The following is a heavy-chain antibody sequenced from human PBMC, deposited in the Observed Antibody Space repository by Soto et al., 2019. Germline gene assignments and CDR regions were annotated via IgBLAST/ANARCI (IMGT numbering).Heavy chain of an antibody. CDR2: ISGSGGST. CDR1: GFTFSSYA. Sequence: GESLKISCAASGFTFSSYAMSWVRQAPGKGLEWVSAISGSGGSTYYADSVKGRFTISRDNSKNTLYLQMNSLRAEDTAVYYCSKDEAPRIAAAGTYYFDYWSQGTLVTVSS. J-gene: IGHJ4*02. V-gene: IGHV3-23*01. CDR3: SKDEAPRIAAAGTYYFDY. D-gene: IGHD6-13*01.